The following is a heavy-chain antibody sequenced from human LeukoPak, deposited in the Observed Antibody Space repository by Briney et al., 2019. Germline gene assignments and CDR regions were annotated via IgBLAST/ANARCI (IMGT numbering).Heavy chain of an antibody. V-gene: IGHV3-23*01. J-gene: IGHJ6*03. CDR3: AKGSESGYSYGYSYYYYMDV. CDR1: GFTFSSYA. D-gene: IGHD5-18*01. CDR2: ISGSGGST. Sequence: GGSLRLSCAAPGFTFSSYAMNWVRQAPGKGLEWVSAISGSGGSTYYADSVKGRFTISRDNSKNTLYLQMNSLRAEDTAVYYCAKGSESGYSYGYSYYYYMDVWGKGTTVTVSS.